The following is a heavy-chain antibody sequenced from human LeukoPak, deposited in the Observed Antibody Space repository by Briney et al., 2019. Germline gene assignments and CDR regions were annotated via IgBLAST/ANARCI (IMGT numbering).Heavy chain of an antibody. V-gene: IGHV4-61*02. CDR1: GGSLTRGNYY. CDR2: IYSSGST. D-gene: IGHD2-15*01. Sequence: PSETLSLTCTVSGGSLTRGNYYWNWIRQPAGKGLEWIGRIYSSGSTNYNPSLKSRVTISVDTSRNQFSLRLSSVTAADTAVYYCARRTVVMLADPYSYYYGLDVWGQGTTVTVSS. CDR3: ARRTVVMLADPYSYYYGLDV. J-gene: IGHJ6*02.